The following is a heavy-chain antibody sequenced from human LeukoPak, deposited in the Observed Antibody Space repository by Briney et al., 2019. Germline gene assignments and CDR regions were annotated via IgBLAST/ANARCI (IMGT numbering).Heavy chain of an antibody. V-gene: IGHV3-23*01. Sequence: GGSLRLSCAASGFTFSSYAMSWVRQAPGKGLEWVSAISGSGGSTYYADSVKGRFTISRDNSKNTLYLQMNSLRAEDTAVYYCAKDQDIVVVVAATGAFDIWGQGTMVNVSS. D-gene: IGHD2-15*01. J-gene: IGHJ3*02. CDR1: GFTFSSYA. CDR3: AKDQDIVVVVAATGAFDI. CDR2: ISGSGGST.